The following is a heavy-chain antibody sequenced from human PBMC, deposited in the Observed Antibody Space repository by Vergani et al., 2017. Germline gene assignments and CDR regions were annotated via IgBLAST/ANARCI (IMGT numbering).Heavy chain of an antibody. Sequence: EVQLVESGGGLVKPGGSLRLSCAASGFTFSSYSMNWVRQAPGKGLEWVSIISDNGGTTYYADSVKGRFTISRDNSKDTLYLQMNSLRAEDTAVYYCTKGSRGYTGYFFDYWGQGTLATVSS. V-gene: IGHV3-23*04. CDR1: GFTFSSYS. CDR2: ISDNGGTT. CDR3: TKGSRGYTGYFFDY. J-gene: IGHJ4*02. D-gene: IGHD5-12*01.